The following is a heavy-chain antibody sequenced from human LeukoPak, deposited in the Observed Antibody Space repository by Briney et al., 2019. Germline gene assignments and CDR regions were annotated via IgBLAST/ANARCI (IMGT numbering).Heavy chain of an antibody. V-gene: IGHV1-2*02. CDR2: INPNSGGT. D-gene: IGHD2-21*02. J-gene: IGHJ6*02. CDR1: GYTFTGYY. Sequence: ASVKVSCKASGYTFTGYYMHWVRQAPGQGLEWMGWINPNSGGTNYAQKFQSRVTMTRDTSISTAYMELSRLRSDDTAVYYCARGDPNFYYYGMDVWGQGTTVTVSS. CDR3: ARGDPNFYYYGMDV.